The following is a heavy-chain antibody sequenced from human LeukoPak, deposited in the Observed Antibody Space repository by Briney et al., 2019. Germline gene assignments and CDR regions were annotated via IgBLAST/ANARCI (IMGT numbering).Heavy chain of an antibody. CDR1: GGTFSSYA. Sequence: SVKVSCKASGGTFSSYAISWVRQAPGQGLEWMGRIIPILGIANYAQKFQGRVTITADKSTSTAYMELSSLRSEDTAVYYCATGGRGQRQLVSHDYWGQGTLVTVSS. CDR3: ATGGRGQRQLVSHDY. CDR2: IIPILGIA. V-gene: IGHV1-69*04. D-gene: IGHD6-13*01. J-gene: IGHJ4*02.